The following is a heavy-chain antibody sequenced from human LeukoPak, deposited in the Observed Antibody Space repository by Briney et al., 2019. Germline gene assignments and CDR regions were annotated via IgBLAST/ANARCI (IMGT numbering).Heavy chain of an antibody. CDR3: AKDFPYYYGPGLRAFDY. CDR2: ISGSGGST. Sequence: AGGSLRLSCAASGFTFSSYAMSWVRQAPGKGLEWVSGISGSGGSTYYADSVKGRFTISRDNSKNTLYLQMNSLRAEDTAVYYCAKDFPYYYGPGLRAFDYWGQGTLVTVSS. D-gene: IGHD3-10*01. V-gene: IGHV3-23*01. CDR1: GFTFSSYA. J-gene: IGHJ4*02.